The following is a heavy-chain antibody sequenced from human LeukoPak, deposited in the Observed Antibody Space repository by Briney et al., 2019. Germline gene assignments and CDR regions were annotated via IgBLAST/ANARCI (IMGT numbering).Heavy chain of an antibody. CDR3: TKERAGYTNPYYFDY. V-gene: IGHV3-23*01. J-gene: IGHJ4*02. Sequence: GGSLSLSCAASGFTFSTYAMSWVRQAPGKGLEWVSTSGANTYYADSVRGRFTISRDNSKNTLYLHMNSLRAEDTAVYYCTKERAGYTNPYYFDYWGQGTLVTVSS. D-gene: IGHD3-16*02. CDR1: GFTFSTYA. CDR2: SGANT.